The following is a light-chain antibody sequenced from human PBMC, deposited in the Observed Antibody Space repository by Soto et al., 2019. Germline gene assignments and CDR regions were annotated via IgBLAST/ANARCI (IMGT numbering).Light chain of an antibody. J-gene: IGKJ1*01. CDR2: ATH. V-gene: IGKV1-16*02. CDR1: QGIHNY. Sequence: DIQMTQSPSSLSASVGDRVTITCRASQGIHNYVAWFQQKPGRAPKSLIYATHSLQTGVPSKFSGSGSGTDFTLTSSTPQPEDFATYYGQQYDSCPRTFGQGTKVEIK. CDR3: QQYDSCPRT.